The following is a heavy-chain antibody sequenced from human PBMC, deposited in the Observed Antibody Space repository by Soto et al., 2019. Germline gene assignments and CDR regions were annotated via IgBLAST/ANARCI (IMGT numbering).Heavy chain of an antibody. V-gene: IGHV4-30-4*01. CDR3: ATESGSTYGYFDH. CDR1: GDSVSSSDFY. Sequence: NPSETLSLTCAVSGDSVSSSDFYWTWIRQSPGKGLEWIGYISNSGSTGYNPSLKTRLSMSVDRSKNQFTLRLTSVTAADTAVYFCATESGSTYGYFDHWGQGTQVTVSS. J-gene: IGHJ4*02. D-gene: IGHD5-18*01. CDR2: ISNSGST.